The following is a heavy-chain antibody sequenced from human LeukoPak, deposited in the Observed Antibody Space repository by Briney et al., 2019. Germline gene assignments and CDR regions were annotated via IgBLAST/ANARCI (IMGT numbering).Heavy chain of an antibody. CDR2: ISAYNGNT. CDR1: GYTFTGYY. J-gene: IGHJ5*02. Sequence: ASVKVSCRASGYTFTGYYMHWVRQAPGQGLEWMGWISAYNGNTNYAQKLQGRVTMTTDTSTSTAYMELRSLRSDDTAVYYCARDEMTTRVFVWFDPWGQGTLVTVSS. CDR3: ARDEMTTRVFVWFDP. V-gene: IGHV1-18*04. D-gene: IGHD5-24*01.